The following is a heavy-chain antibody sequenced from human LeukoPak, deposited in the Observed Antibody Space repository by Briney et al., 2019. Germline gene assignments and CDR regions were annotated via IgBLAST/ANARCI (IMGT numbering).Heavy chain of an antibody. CDR3: ARHSWVPYDFWSVDYYYYMDV. CDR2: IYTSGST. J-gene: IGHJ6*03. V-gene: IGHV4-4*07. Sequence: PSETLSLTCTVSGGSISSYYWSWIRQPAGKGLEWIGRIYTSGSTYYNPSLKSRVTISVDTSKNQFSLKLSSVTAADTAVYYCARHSWVPYDFWSVDYYYYMDVWGKGTTVTVSS. D-gene: IGHD3-3*01. CDR1: GGSISSYY.